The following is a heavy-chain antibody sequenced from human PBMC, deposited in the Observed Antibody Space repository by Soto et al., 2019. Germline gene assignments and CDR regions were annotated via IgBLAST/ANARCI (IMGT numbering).Heavy chain of an antibody. CDR3: ATIDAFDI. Sequence: KPSETLSLTCTVSGGSVSSGSYYWSWIRQPPGKGLEWIGYIYYSGSTNYNPSLKSRVTISVDTSKNQFSLKLSSVTAADTAVYYCATIDAFDIWGQGTMVTVSS. V-gene: IGHV4-61*01. J-gene: IGHJ3*02. CDR2: IYYSGST. CDR1: GGSVSSGSYY.